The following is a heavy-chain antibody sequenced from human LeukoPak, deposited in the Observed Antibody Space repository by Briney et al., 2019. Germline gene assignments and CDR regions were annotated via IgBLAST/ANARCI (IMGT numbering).Heavy chain of an antibody. D-gene: IGHD1-1*01. Sequence: GGSLRLSCAASGFTFSSYEMNWVRQAPGKGLEWVSYISSSGSTIYYADSVKGRFTISRDNAKNSLYLQMNSLRAGDTAVYYCARATGTTGYFDYWGQGTLVTVSS. J-gene: IGHJ4*02. CDR1: GFTFSSYE. V-gene: IGHV3-48*03. CDR2: ISSSGSTI. CDR3: ARATGTTGYFDY.